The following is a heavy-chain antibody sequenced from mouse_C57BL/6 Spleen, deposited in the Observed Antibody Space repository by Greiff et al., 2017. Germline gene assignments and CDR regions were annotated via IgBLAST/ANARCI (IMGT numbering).Heavy chain of an antibody. CDR3: SRGMTTVSYWYFDG. V-gene: IGHV1-4*01. Sequence: QVQLQQSGAELARPGASVKMSCKASGYTFTSYTMHWVKQRPGQGLEWIGIINPSSGYTKYNQKFKDKATLTVDKSSSSAYMQLSSLTSEYAAVYYCSRGMTTVSYWYFDGWGTGTTVTVSS. D-gene: IGHD1-1*01. CDR2: INPSSGYT. CDR1: GYTFTSYT. J-gene: IGHJ1*03.